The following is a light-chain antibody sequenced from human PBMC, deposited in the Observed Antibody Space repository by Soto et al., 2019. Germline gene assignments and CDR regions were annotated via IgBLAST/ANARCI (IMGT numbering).Light chain of an antibody. J-gene: IGLJ1*01. CDR2: GNS. CDR1: SSNIGAGYD. CDR3: QSYDSSLSGSYV. Sequence: SVLTQPPSVSGAPGQRVTISCTGSSSNIGAGYDVHWYQQLPGTAPKLLIYGNSNRPSGVPDRFSGSKSGTSASLAITGLQAEDEADYYCQSYDSSLSGSYVFGTGTKLPVL. V-gene: IGLV1-40*01.